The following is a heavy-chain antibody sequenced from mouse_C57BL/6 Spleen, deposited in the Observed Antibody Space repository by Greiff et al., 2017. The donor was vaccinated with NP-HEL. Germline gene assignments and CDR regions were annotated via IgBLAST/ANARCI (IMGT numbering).Heavy chain of an antibody. CDR3: ARGAQSYAMDY. Sequence: EVHLVESGGGLVQSGRSLRLSCATSGFTFSDFYMEWVRQAPGKGLEWIAASRNKANDYTTEYSASVKGRFIVSRDTSQSILYLQMNALRAEDTAIYYCARGAQSYAMDYWGQGTSVTVSS. CDR2: SRNKANDYTT. J-gene: IGHJ4*01. D-gene: IGHD3-2*02. CDR1: GFTFSDFY. V-gene: IGHV7-1*01.